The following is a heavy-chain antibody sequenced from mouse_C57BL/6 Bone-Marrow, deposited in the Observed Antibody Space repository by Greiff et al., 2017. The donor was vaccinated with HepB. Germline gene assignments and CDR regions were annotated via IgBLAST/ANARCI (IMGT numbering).Heavy chain of an antibody. Sequence: VQLQQSGAELVRPGTSVKVSCKASGYAFTNYLIEWVKQRPGQGLEWIGVINPGSGGTNYNEKFKGKATLTADKSSSTAYMQLSSLTSEDSAVYFCARSTTDWYFDVWGTGTTVTVS. D-gene: IGHD1-1*01. CDR1: GYAFTNYL. J-gene: IGHJ1*03. V-gene: IGHV1-54*01. CDR3: ARSTTDWYFDV. CDR2: INPGSGGT.